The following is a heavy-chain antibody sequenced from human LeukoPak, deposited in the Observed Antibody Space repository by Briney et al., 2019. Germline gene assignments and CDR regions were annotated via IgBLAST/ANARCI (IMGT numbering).Heavy chain of an antibody. J-gene: IGHJ4*02. V-gene: IGHV3-74*01. CDR2: INIDGSST. CDR1: GFTFSTYW. CDR3: ARVGRDYSSSSPPDY. Sequence: GGSLRLSCAASGFTFSTYWMHWVRQAPGKGLVWVSRINIDGSSTLYADSVRGRFTISSDNAKNTLYLQMNSLRAEDTAMYYCARVGRDYSSSSPPDYWGQGTLVTVSS. D-gene: IGHD6-6*01.